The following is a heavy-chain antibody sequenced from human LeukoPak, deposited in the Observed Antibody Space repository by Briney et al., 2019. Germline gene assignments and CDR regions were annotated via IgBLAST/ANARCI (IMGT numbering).Heavy chain of an antibody. CDR2: IYSSGST. Sequence: AETLSLTCTVWGHSISSYYWRWLRQPAGKGGEGVGRIYSSGSTNYNPSRKRRVTISENTSKNHFSLNLSSVTAADTAVYYCARHPPGGAAYYYYCMDVWGQGTTVTVSS. V-gene: IGHV4-4*07. D-gene: IGHD6-13*01. CDR3: ARHPPGGAAYYYYCMDV. J-gene: IGHJ6*02. CDR1: GHSISSYY.